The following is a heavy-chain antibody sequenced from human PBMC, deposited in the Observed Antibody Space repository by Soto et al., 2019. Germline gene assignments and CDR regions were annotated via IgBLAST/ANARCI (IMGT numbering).Heavy chain of an antibody. CDR3: ARMGHYDSSGY. CDR1: GGSISSSSYY. Sequence: SETLSLTCTVSGGSISSSSYYWGWIRQPPGKGLEWIGCIYYSGSTYYNPSLKSRVTISVDTSKNQFSLKLSSVTAADTAVYYCARMGHYDSSGYWGQGTLVTVSS. CDR2: IYYSGST. D-gene: IGHD3-22*01. V-gene: IGHV4-39*07. J-gene: IGHJ4*02.